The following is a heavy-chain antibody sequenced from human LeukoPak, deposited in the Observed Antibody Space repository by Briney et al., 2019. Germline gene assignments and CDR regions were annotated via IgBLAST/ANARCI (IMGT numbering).Heavy chain of an antibody. CDR2: ISAYNGNT. V-gene: IGHV1-18*01. Sequence: ASVKVSCKASGYTFTNYGISWVRQAPGQGLEWMGWISAYNGNTNYAQKLQGRVTMTTDTSTSTAYMELRSLRSDDTAVYYCARVRIAAAGTSPDYWGQGTLVTVSS. CDR3: ARVRIAAAGTSPDY. J-gene: IGHJ4*02. CDR1: GYTFTNYG. D-gene: IGHD6-13*01.